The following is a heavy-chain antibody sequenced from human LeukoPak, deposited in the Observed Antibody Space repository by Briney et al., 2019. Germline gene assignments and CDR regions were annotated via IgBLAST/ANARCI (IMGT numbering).Heavy chain of an antibody. CDR3: AKGGYSYGSPQLYYFDY. V-gene: IGHV3-23*01. J-gene: IGHJ4*02. D-gene: IGHD5-18*01. CDR1: GFTFSNYA. Sequence: PGGSLRLSCGASGFTFSNYAMSWVRQAPGKGLEWVSAISGSGGRTDYPDSVKGRFNISRDNAKNTLYLQMNSLRAEDTAVYYCAKGGYSYGSPQLYYFDYWGLGTLVTVSS. CDR2: ISGSGGRT.